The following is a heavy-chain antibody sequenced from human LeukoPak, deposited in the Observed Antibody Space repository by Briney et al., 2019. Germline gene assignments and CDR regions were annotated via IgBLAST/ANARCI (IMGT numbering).Heavy chain of an antibody. Sequence: SETLSLTCTVSGGSISSYYWSWIRQPPGKGLEWIGYIYYSGSTNYNPSLKSRVTISVDTSKNQFSLKLSSVTAADTAVYYCARHDYYYYGMDVWGQGTTVTVSS. CDR2: IYYSGST. CDR1: GGSISSYY. J-gene: IGHJ6*02. V-gene: IGHV4-59*08. CDR3: ARHDYYYYGMDV.